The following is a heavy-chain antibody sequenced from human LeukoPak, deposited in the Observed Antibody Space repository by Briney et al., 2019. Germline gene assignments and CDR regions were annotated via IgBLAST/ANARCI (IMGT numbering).Heavy chain of an antibody. Sequence: SETLSLTCTVSGGSISTSSYYWGWIRQPPGKGLEWIGSIYYSGSTYYNPSLKSRVTISVDTSKNQFSLKLSSVAAADTAVYYCARANAGGYCSSTSYCNAFDIWGQGTMVTVSS. CDR3: ARANAGGYCSSTSYCNAFDI. V-gene: IGHV4-39*01. J-gene: IGHJ3*02. CDR1: GGSISTSSYY. CDR2: IYYSGST. D-gene: IGHD2-2*01.